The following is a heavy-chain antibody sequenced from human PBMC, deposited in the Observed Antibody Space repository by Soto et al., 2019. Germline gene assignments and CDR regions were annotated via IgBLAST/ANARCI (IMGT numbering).Heavy chain of an antibody. CDR1: GGSISSGDYY. CDR3: ARARGARYFDY. Sequence: QVQLQESGPGLVKPSQTLSLTCTVSGGSISSGDYYWSWIRQPPGKGLEWIGYIYYSGSTYYNPSLKSRVTISVDTSKNQCSLKLSSVTAADPAVYYCARARGARYFDYWGQGTLVNVSA. D-gene: IGHD2-15*01. V-gene: IGHV4-30-4*01. CDR2: IYYSGST. J-gene: IGHJ4*02.